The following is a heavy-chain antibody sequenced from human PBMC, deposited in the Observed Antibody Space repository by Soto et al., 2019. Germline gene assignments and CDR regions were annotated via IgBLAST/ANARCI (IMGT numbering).Heavy chain of an antibody. D-gene: IGHD6-19*01. V-gene: IGHV1-69*01. CDR2: IIPLFGTT. Sequence: QVHLVQSGAEVKKPGSSVKVSCRASGGTFNTYGFNWVRQAPGQGLGWMGGIIPLFGTTTYAQNFQGRVTITADQSSTTAYMEMSGLTSEDTGVYFCARGGELAGWMPFDSWGQGTLVTVSS. J-gene: IGHJ4*02. CDR1: GGTFNTYG. CDR3: ARGGELAGWMPFDS.